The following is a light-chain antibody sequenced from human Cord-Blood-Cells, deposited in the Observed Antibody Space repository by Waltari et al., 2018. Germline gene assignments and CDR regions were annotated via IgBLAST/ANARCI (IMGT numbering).Light chain of an antibody. CDR1: QSISSW. CDR2: KAS. CDR3: QQYNSYWT. V-gene: IGKV1-5*03. Sequence: DIQMTQSPSTLSASVGDRVHITCRASQSISSWFAWYQQKPGKAPKLLIYKASSLESGVPSRFSGSGSGTEFTLTISSLQPDDFATYYCQQYNSYWTFGQGTKVEIK. J-gene: IGKJ1*01.